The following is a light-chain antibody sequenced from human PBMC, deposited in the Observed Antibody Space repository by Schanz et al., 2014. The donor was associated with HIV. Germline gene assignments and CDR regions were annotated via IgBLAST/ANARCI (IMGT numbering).Light chain of an antibody. J-gene: IGKJ2*01. CDR2: RAS. V-gene: IGKV1-5*03. Sequence: DIQMTQSPSTLSASVGDRVTITCRASQSVDSWLAWYQQKPGKAPKLLIYRASGLQSGVPSRFSGSGSGKEFTLTISSLQPDDLATYYCQQYTKYSPFTFGQGTKVEI. CDR1: QSVDSW. CDR3: QQYTKYSPFT.